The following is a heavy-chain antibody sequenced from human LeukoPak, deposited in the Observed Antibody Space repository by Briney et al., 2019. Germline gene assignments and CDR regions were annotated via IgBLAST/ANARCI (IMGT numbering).Heavy chain of an antibody. CDR3: ARDLAVASL. CDR2: INQDGSVK. CDR1: GFTFSSSW. Sequence: GGSLRLSCAASGFTFSSSWMNWVRQAPGKGLEWVANINQDGSVKYYVDSVKGRFTISRDNAKNSLYLQMNSLRAEDTAVYYCARDLAVASLWGQGTMVTVSS. V-gene: IGHV3-7*01. J-gene: IGHJ3*01. D-gene: IGHD2-21*01.